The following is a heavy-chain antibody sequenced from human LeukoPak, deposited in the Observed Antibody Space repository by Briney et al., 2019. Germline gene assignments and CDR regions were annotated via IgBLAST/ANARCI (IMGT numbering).Heavy chain of an antibody. CDR2: IKQDGSET. CDR3: ARRAPGYCITTTCLDTFYYYYYIDV. CDR1: GFAFSSSW. Sequence: GGSLRLSCAASGFAFSSSWMSWVRQAPGKGLEWVANIKQDGSETYYVDSLKGRFTVSRDNAKNSVYLQMNNLRAEDTAVYYCARRAPGYCITTTCLDTFYYYYYIDVWGKGTTVTVSS. J-gene: IGHJ6*03. D-gene: IGHD2-2*01. V-gene: IGHV3-7*01.